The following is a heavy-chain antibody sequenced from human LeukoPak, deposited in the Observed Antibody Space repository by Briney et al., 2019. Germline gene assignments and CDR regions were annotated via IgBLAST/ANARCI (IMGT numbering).Heavy chain of an antibody. Sequence: PGGPLRLSCAASGFTLNSFAMIWLRQAPGKGLEGGSTISGSGGSTYYADSVKGRFTISRDNSKNTLYLQMNSLRAEDTAVYYCAKDRSSSPSVSDYWGQGILVTVSS. D-gene: IGHD6-13*01. CDR3: AKDRSSSPSVSDY. V-gene: IGHV3-23*01. CDR2: ISGSGGST. CDR1: GFTLNSFA. J-gene: IGHJ4*02.